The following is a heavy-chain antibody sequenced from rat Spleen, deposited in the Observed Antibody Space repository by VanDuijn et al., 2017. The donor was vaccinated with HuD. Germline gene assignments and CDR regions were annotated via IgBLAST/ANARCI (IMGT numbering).Heavy chain of an antibody. CDR2: ISYSGSI. V-gene: IGHV3-1*01. CDR3: ARTWEYWYFDL. J-gene: IGHJ1*01. Sequence: EVQLQESGPGLVKPSQSLSLTCSVTGYSITSNYWGWIRKFPGNKMEWIGHISYSGSISYNPSLNSRISLTRDTSKNQFFLQLNSLTTEDTATYYCARTWEYWYFDLWGPGTMVTVSS. CDR1: GYSITSNY. D-gene: IGHD5-1*01.